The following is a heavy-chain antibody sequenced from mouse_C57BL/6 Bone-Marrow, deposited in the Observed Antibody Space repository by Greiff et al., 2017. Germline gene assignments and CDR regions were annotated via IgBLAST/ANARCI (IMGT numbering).Heavy chain of an antibody. V-gene: IGHV1-64*01. Sequence: QVQLQQPGAELVKPGASVKLSCKASGYTFTNYWMHWVKQRPGQGLEWIGMMHPNGGSPDYNEKFKSEATLSVDKSSRTAYMELSSLTSEDSVVYYCARSYDYDDYTMDYWGQGTSVTVSS. CDR2: MHPNGGSP. D-gene: IGHD2-4*01. CDR3: ARSYDYDDYTMDY. J-gene: IGHJ4*01. CDR1: GYTFTNYW.